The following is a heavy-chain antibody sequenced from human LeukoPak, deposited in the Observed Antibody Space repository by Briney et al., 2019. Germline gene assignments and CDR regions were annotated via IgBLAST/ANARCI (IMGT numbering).Heavy chain of an antibody. CDR2: IYHSGST. D-gene: IGHD1-7*01. Sequence: SQTLSLTCTVSGGSISSGGYYWSWIRQPPGKGLEWIGYIYHSGSTYYNPSLKSRVTISVDRSKNQFSLKLSSVTAADTAVYYCARETGITGTTSPYWGQGTLVTVSS. CDR3: ARETGITGTTSPY. V-gene: IGHV4-30-2*01. J-gene: IGHJ4*02. CDR1: GGSISSGGYY.